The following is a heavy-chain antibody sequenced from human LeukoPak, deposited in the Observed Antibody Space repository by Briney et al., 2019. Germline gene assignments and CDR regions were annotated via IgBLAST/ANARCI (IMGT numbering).Heavy chain of an antibody. J-gene: IGHJ4*02. V-gene: IGHV3-9*01. CDR1: GFTFDDYA. Sequence: GGSLRLSCAASGFTFDDYAMHWVRQAPGKGLEWVSGISWNSGSIGYADSVKGRFTVSRDNAKSSLYLQMNSLRAEDTALYYCAKGVVATIHWYFDYWGQGTLVTVSS. D-gene: IGHD5-12*01. CDR2: ISWNSGSI. CDR3: AKGVVATIHWYFDY.